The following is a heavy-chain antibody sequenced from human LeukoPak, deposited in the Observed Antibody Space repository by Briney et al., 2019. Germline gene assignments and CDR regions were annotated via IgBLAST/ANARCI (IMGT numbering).Heavy chain of an antibody. J-gene: IGHJ3*02. CDR2: IYYSGST. D-gene: IGHD2-2*01. V-gene: IGHV4-59*01. CDR1: GGSISSYY. Sequence: PSETLSLTCTVSGGSISSYYWSWIRQPPGKGLEWIGYIYYSGSTNYNPSLKSRVTISVDTSKNQFSLKLSSVTAADTAVYYCARDGGFVVVPAVKSHDAFDIWGQGTMVTVSS. CDR3: ARDGGFVVVPAVKSHDAFDI.